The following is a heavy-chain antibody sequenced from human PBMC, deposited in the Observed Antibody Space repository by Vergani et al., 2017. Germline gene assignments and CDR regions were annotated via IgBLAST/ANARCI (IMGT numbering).Heavy chain of an antibody. D-gene: IGHD4-23*01. Sequence: EAQLVESGGDLVQPGGSLRLSCVGSGFSFSSYWVSWVRQAPGKGLEGVANIKQDESEKYYGDSVKGRFTISRDNAKNSVFLQMSSLRVEDTAVYYCARDRTNGGSRDMDVWGKGTTVIVSS. V-gene: IGHV3-7*01. CDR1: GFSFSSYW. J-gene: IGHJ6*03. CDR3: ARDRTNGGSRDMDV. CDR2: IKQDESEK.